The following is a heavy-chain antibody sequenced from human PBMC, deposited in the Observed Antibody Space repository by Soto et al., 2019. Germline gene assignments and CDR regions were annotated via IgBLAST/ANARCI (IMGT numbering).Heavy chain of an antibody. CDR1: GGIFSTYA. Sequence: QVQLVQSGAEVKKPGSSVKVSCKASGGIFSTYAISWLRRAPGQGLEWMGGIIPIFGTPNYAPRFQGRVTITADESTTTAYMELSRLISEDTAVYYCARDRDVYSSGNYYNRIDFWGQGTLVTVSS. V-gene: IGHV1-69*01. D-gene: IGHD3-10*01. J-gene: IGHJ4*02. CDR3: ARDRDVYSSGNYYNRIDF. CDR2: IIPIFGTP.